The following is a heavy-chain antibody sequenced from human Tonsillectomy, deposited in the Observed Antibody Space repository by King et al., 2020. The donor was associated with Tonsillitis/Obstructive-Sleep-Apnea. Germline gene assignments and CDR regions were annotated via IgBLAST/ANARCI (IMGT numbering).Heavy chain of an antibody. CDR3: ARDVAGHTFGGVIVPYYFNY. Sequence: EVQLVESGGGLVQPGGSLRLSCAASGFTFSNYSMNLVRQAPGKGLEWVSYISRGSSAIYYADSVEGRFTNSRDNAKNSRYLQMNSLRDEDTAVYYCARDVAGHTFGGVIVPYYFNYWGQGTLVTVSS. V-gene: IGHV3-48*02. CDR1: GFTFSNYS. CDR2: ISRGSSAI. J-gene: IGHJ4*02. D-gene: IGHD3-16*02.